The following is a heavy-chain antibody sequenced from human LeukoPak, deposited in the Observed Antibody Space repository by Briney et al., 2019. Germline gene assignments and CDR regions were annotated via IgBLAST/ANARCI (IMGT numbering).Heavy chain of an antibody. CDR3: ARGSHFLDY. Sequence: GRSLRLSCAASGFTFSSYAMHWVRQAPGKGLEWVAVISYDGSNKYYADSVKGRFTISRDNSKNTPYLQMNSLRAEDTAVYYCARGSHFLDYWGQGTLVTVSS. CDR2: ISYDGSNK. CDR1: GFTFSSYA. D-gene: IGHD2/OR15-2a*01. J-gene: IGHJ4*02. V-gene: IGHV3-30-3*01.